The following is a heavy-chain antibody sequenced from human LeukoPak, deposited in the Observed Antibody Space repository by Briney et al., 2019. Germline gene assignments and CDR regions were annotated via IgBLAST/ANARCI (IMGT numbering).Heavy chain of an antibody. J-gene: IGHJ4*02. Sequence: GGSLRLSCAGSGFTFSSYGMSWVRQAPGKGLEWVSVIRGSDGSTDYADPEKGRFTISRDNSKNTLYLQMNSLRAEDTAVYYCARHSGSYYIPDLDYWGQGTLVTVSS. V-gene: IGHV3-23*01. CDR2: IRGSDGST. D-gene: IGHD3-10*01. CDR1: GFTFSSYG. CDR3: ARHSGSYYIPDLDY.